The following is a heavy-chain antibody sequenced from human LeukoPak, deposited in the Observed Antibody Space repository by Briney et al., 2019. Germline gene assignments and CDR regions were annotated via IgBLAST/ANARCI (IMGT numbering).Heavy chain of an antibody. Sequence: SETLSLTCTVSGGSISSYYWSWIRQPAGKGLEWIGRIYSSGSTNYNPSLKSRVTMSVDTSKNQFSLKLRSVTAADTAVYYCARLALQEVGATQTYYLDYWGQGTLVTVSS. CDR2: IYSSGST. CDR3: ARLALQEVGATQTYYLDY. D-gene: IGHD1-26*01. V-gene: IGHV4-4*07. J-gene: IGHJ4*02. CDR1: GGSISSYY.